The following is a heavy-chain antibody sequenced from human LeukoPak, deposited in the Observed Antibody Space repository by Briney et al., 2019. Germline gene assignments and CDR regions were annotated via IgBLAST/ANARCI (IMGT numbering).Heavy chain of an antibody. CDR2: IYFSGST. CDR1: GGSITSSSYY. J-gene: IGHJ6*03. D-gene: IGHD3-22*01. Sequence: PSETLSLTCTVSGGSITSSSYYWDWIRQPPGKGLEWIGSIYFSGSTYHNPSLKSRVTISVDTSKSQFSLKLSSVTAADTAVYYCARVTYYYDSSGYYPYYYYYCMDVWGKGTTVTVSS. CDR3: ARVTYYYDSSGYYPYYYYYCMDV. V-gene: IGHV4-39*07.